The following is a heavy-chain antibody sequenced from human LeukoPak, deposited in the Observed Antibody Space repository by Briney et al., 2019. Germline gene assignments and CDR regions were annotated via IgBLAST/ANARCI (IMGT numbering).Heavy chain of an antibody. Sequence: GGSLRLSCAASGLTFSSYWMHWVRQAPGKGLVWVSRINSDGSSTSYADSVKGRFTISRDNAKNTLYLQMNSLRAEDTAVYYCARSTLIRGLHFDPWGQGTLVTVSS. CDR3: ARSTLIRGLHFDP. J-gene: IGHJ5*02. CDR2: INSDGSST. CDR1: GLTFSSYW. V-gene: IGHV3-74*01. D-gene: IGHD3-10*01.